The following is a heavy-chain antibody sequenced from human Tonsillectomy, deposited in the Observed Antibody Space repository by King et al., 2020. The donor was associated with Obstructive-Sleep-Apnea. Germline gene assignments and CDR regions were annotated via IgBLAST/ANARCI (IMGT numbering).Heavy chain of an antibody. CDR2: IRFDGSYK. J-gene: IGHJ3*02. V-gene: IGHV3-30*02. Sequence: VQLVESGGGVVQPGGSLRLSCAASGFTFSSYGMHWVRQAPAKGLEWVTFIRFDGSYKTYADSVKGRFTISRDNSKNTLYVQMNSLRSEDTAVYYCAKDSRDQLVSNDAFDIWGQGTMVTVSS. CDR3: AKDSRDQLVSNDAFDI. CDR1: GFTFSSYG. D-gene: IGHD2-2*01.